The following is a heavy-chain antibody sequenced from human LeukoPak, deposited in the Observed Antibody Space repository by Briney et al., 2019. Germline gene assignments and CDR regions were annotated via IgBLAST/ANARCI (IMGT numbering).Heavy chain of an antibody. CDR2: MNPNSGNT. CDR1: GYTFTSYD. CDR3: ARGPALPYYYDSSGYYRDYYYYYYMDV. J-gene: IGHJ6*03. D-gene: IGHD3-22*01. Sequence: ASVKVSCKASGYTFTSYDINWVRQATGQGLEWMGWMNPNSGNTGYAQKFQGRATMTRNTSISTAYMELSSLRSEDTAVYYCARGPALPYYYDSSGYYRDYYYYYYMDVWGKGTTVTVSS. V-gene: IGHV1-8*02.